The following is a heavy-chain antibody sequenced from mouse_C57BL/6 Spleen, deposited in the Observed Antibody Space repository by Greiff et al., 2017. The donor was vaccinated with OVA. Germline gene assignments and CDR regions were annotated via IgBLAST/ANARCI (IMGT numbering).Heavy chain of an antibody. Sequence: VQLQQSGAELARPGASVKLSCKASGYTFTSYGISWVKQRTGQGLEWIGEIYPRSGNTYYNEKFKGKATLTADKSSSTAYMELRSLTSEDAAGYFCARDSNWYFDVWGTGTTVTVSS. CDR2: IYPRSGNT. J-gene: IGHJ1*03. D-gene: IGHD2-5*01. CDR3: ARDSNWYFDV. CDR1: GYTFTSYG. V-gene: IGHV1-81*01.